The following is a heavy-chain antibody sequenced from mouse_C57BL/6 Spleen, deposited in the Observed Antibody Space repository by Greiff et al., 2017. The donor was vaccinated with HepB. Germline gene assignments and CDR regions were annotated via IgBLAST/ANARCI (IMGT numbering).Heavy chain of an antibody. D-gene: IGHD2-2*01. CDR1: GFTFSSYG. CDR2: ISSGGSYT. CDR3: ARHGAYGYGEFAY. J-gene: IGHJ3*01. Sequence: EVQVVESGGDLVKPGGSLKLSCAASGFTFSSYGMSWVRQTPDKRLEWVATISSGGSYTYYPDSVKGRFTISRDNAKNTLYLQMSSLKSEDTAMYYCARHGAYGYGEFAYWGQGTLVTVSA. V-gene: IGHV5-6*01.